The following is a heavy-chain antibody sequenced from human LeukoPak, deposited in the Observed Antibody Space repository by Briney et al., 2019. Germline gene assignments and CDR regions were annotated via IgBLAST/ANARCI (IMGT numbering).Heavy chain of an antibody. CDR3: ARDWRGLLIHRRGFDY. V-gene: IGHV3-7*01. Sequence: GGSLRLSCAASGFTFSSTWMSWVRQAPGKGLEWVGNIQPDGSEGYPVDSVKGRFTISRDNAKNSLFLQMNSLRAEDTAVYYCARDWRGLLIHRRGFDYWGQGTLVTVSS. CDR2: IQPDGSEG. J-gene: IGHJ4*02. D-gene: IGHD3-3*01. CDR1: GFTFSSTW.